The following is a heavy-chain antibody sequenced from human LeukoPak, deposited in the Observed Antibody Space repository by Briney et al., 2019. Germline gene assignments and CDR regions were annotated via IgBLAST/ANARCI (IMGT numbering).Heavy chain of an antibody. CDR1: GFTFSSYA. CDR3: AKGGKYDILTGFPRSRLLGDY. J-gene: IGHJ4*02. D-gene: IGHD3-9*01. Sequence: PGGSLRLSCAASGFTFSSYAMSWVRQAPGKGLEWVAFIRYDGSNKHYADYLKGRFTISRDNSKNTLSLQMNSLRAEDTAVYYCAKGGKYDILTGFPRSRLLGDYWGQGTLVTVSS. CDR2: IRYDGSNK. V-gene: IGHV3-30*02.